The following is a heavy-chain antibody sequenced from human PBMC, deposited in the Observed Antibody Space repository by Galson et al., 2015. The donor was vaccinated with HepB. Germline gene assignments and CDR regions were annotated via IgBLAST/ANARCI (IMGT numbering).Heavy chain of an antibody. V-gene: IGHV4-39*02. CDR1: GGSISSSSYY. Sequence: SETLSLTCTVSGGSISSSSYYWGWIRQPPGKGLEWIGSIYYSGSTYYNPSLKSRVTISVDTSKNQFSLKLSSVTAADTAVCYCAREIVVVVAATEGFPARFDPWGQGTLVTVSS. J-gene: IGHJ5*02. CDR3: AREIVVVVAATEGFPARFDP. D-gene: IGHD2-15*01. CDR2: IYYSGST.